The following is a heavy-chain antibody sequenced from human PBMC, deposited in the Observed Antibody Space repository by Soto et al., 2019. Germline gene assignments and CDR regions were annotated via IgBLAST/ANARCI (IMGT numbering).Heavy chain of an antibody. J-gene: IGHJ3*02. Sequence: QVQLQESGPGLVKPSETLSLTCTVSGGSISSYYWSWIRQPPGKGLEWIGYIDYSGSTNYNPPLKSRVTISVDTSKNQFSLKLSSVTAADTAVYYCAREGPTAAFIQLPSPRAFDIWGQGTMVTVSS. D-gene: IGHD2-2*01. CDR2: IDYSGST. V-gene: IGHV4-59*01. CDR3: AREGPTAAFIQLPSPRAFDI. CDR1: GGSISSYY.